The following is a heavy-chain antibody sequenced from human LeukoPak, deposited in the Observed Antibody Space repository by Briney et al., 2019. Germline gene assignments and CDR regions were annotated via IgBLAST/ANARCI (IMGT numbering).Heavy chain of an antibody. V-gene: IGHV4-34*01. CDR3: ARGSGQLNYYYYYYMDV. D-gene: IGHD2-2*01. CDR2: INHSGST. J-gene: IGHJ6*03. Sequence: SETLSLTCAVYGGSFSGYYLSWIRQPPGKGLEWIGEINHSGSTNYNPSLKSRVTISVDTSKNQFSLKLSSVTAADTAVYYCARGSGQLNYYYYYYMDVWGKGTTVTVSS. CDR1: GGSFSGYY.